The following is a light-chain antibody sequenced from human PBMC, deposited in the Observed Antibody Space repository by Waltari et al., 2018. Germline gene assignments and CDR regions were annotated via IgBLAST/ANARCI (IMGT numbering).Light chain of an antibody. Sequence: SYELTQPSSVSVSPGQTPRITCSGDVLAKQYARWFQQKPGQAPVLVIYKDSERPSGIPERFSGSSSGTTVTLTISGAQVEDEADYYCYSAADNNSHGVFGGGTKLTVL. CDR2: KDS. CDR3: YSAADNNSHGV. CDR1: VLAKQY. J-gene: IGLJ2*01. V-gene: IGLV3-27*01.